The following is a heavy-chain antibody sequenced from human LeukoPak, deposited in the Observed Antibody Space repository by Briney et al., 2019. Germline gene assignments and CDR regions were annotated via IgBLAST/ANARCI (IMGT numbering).Heavy chain of an antibody. Sequence: GGSLRLSCVASEFMFSNYGMHWVRQAPNKGLEWVAVIRYDGTNQYYADSVRGRFTVSRDNSKNTLYVQMNSLRAEDTAVYYCAGTYYYDSSGYSYEYWGQGTLVAVSS. CDR3: AGTYYYDSSGYSYEY. V-gene: IGHV3-30*02. D-gene: IGHD3-22*01. CDR2: IRYDGTNQ. J-gene: IGHJ4*02. CDR1: EFMFSNYG.